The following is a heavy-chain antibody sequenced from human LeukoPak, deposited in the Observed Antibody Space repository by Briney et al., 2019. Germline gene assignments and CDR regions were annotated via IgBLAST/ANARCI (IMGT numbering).Heavy chain of an antibody. CDR3: ARGLRGIAVAGPFDY. CDR1: GFTFSSYA. CDR2: ISYDGSNK. J-gene: IGHJ4*02. Sequence: PGGSLRLSCAASGFTFSSYAMHWVRQAPGKGLEWVAVISYDGSNKYYADSVKGRFTISRDNSKNTLYLQMNSLRAEDTAVYYCARGLRGIAVAGPFDYRGQGTLVTVSS. D-gene: IGHD6-19*01. V-gene: IGHV3-30-3*01.